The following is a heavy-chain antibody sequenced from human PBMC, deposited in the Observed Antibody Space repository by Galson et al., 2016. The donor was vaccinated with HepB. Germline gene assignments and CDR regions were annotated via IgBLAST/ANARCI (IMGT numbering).Heavy chain of an antibody. D-gene: IGHD6-13*01. CDR3: VRGSRSSSWYLVDPYNWFDP. Sequence: SVKVSCKASGYTFTGYFIHWVRQAPGQGLEWMGWIKPNSGGTNYGQKVKGRVTMTRDTSISAAYMELSRLRSDDTAVYYCVRGSRSSSWYLVDPYNWFDPWGQGTLVTVSS. CDR2: IKPNSGGT. J-gene: IGHJ5*02. CDR1: GYTFTGYF. V-gene: IGHV1-2*02.